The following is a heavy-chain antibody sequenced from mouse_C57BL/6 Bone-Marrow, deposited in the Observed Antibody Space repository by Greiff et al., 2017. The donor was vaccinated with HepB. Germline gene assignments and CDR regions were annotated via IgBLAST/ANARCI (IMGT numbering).Heavy chain of an antibody. CDR2: SYPRSGNT. J-gene: IGHJ3*01. CDR1: GYTFTSYG. Sequence: QVQLQQSGAELARPGASVKLSCKASGYTFTSYGISWVKQRTGQGLEWIGESYPRSGNTYYNEKFKGKATLTADKSSSTAYMELRSLTSEDSAVYFCAGNYEGDWFAYWGQGTLVTVSA. CDR3: AGNYEGDWFAY. D-gene: IGHD2-4*01. V-gene: IGHV1-81*01.